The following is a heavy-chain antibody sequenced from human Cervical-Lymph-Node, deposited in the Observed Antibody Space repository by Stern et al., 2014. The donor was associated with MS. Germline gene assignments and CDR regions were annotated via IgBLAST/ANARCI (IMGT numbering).Heavy chain of an antibody. J-gene: IGHJ3*02. CDR1: GGSISSGGYS. CDR3: ARSSTVTPNAFDI. CDR2: IYHSGST. Sequence: VQLVESGSGLVKPSQTLSLTCAVSGGSISSGGYSWSWIRQPPGKGLEWIGYIYHSGSTYYNPSLKSRFTISVDRPKNQFSLKLSSVTAADTAVYYCARSSTVTPNAFDIWAKGQWSPSLQ. D-gene: IGHD4-17*01. V-gene: IGHV4-30-2*01.